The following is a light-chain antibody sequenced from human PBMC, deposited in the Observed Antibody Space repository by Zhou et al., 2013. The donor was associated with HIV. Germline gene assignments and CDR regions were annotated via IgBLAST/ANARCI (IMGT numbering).Light chain of an antibody. CDR2: GAS. V-gene: IGKV1-NL1*01. CDR3: QQYYGTPYT. CDR1: QDIKNY. Sequence: DIQMTQSPSSLSASVGDRVTITCQTSQDIKNYLNWYQQKPGKAPKVLIYGASRLESGVSSRFSGSGSGTVYTLTISSLQPEDFATYYCQQYYGTPYTFGQGTKLEI. J-gene: IGKJ2*01.